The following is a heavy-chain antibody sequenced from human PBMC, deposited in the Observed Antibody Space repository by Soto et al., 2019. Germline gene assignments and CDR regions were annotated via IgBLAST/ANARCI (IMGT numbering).Heavy chain of an antibody. J-gene: IGHJ4*02. Sequence: GESRKISCKGSVYTFTSYWIGWVRQMPGEGLEWMGVIYPSDSDIRYSPSFQGKVTISADKSITTAYLQWSSLKAADTAMYYCVRSGTSSGRFSDYWGQGTLVTVSS. V-gene: IGHV5-51*01. CDR2: IYPSDSDI. D-gene: IGHD2-8*01. CDR1: VYTFTSYW. CDR3: VRSGTSSGRFSDY.